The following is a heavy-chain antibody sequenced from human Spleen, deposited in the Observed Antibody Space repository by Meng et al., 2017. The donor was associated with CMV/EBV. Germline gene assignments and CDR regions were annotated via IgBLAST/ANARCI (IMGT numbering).Heavy chain of an antibody. CDR1: GFTFSSYS. CDR2: ISSGSGSI. CDR3: ARDGDGAFDI. Sequence: GESLKISCEASGFTFSSYSMNWVRQAPGKGLEWVSYISSGSGSIFYADSLKGRFTISRDNAKNSLYLQMHSLRAEDTAVYYCARDGDGAFDIWGQGTMVTVSS. J-gene: IGHJ3*02. V-gene: IGHV3-48*04.